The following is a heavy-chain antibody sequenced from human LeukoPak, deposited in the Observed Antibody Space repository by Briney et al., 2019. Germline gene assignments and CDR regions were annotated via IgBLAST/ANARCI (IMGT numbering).Heavy chain of an antibody. D-gene: IGHD6-13*01. V-gene: IGHV1-3*01. CDR3: ARDPRQQLVPNVYYYYGMDV. Sequence: GASVKVSCKASGYTFTSYAMHWVRQAPGQRLEWMGWINAGNGNTKYSQKFQGRVTITRDTSASTAYMELSSLRSEDTAVYYCARDPRQQLVPNVYYYYGMDVWGQGTLVTVSS. CDR1: GYTFTSYA. CDR2: INAGNGNT. J-gene: IGHJ6*02.